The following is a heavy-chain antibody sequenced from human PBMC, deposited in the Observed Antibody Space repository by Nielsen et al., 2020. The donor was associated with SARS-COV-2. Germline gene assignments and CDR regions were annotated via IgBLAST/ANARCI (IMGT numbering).Heavy chain of an antibody. J-gene: IGHJ4*02. D-gene: IGHD3-10*01. V-gene: IGHV3-30-3*01. Sequence: GGSLRLSCVGSGFTFSSHAMYWVRQAPGKGLEWVAVISYDGSNKYYADSVKGRFTISRDNSKNTLYLQMNSLRAEDTAVYYCAKESGETSLLWFGESTFFDYWGQGTLVTVSS. CDR3: AKESGETSLLWFGESTFFDY. CDR1: GFTFSSHA. CDR2: ISYDGSNK.